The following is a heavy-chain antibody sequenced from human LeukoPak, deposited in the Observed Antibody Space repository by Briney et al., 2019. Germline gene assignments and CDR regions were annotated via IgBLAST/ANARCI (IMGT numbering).Heavy chain of an antibody. V-gene: IGHV3-15*01. CDR2: IKSKTDGGTT. J-gene: IGHJ4*02. CDR3: TTGESGSGQIAYGDYGAYFDY. CDR1: GFTFSNAW. D-gene: IGHD4-17*01. Sequence: GSLRLSCAASGFTFSNAWMSWVRQAPGKGLEWVGRIKSKTDGGTTDYAAPVKGRFTISRDDSKNTLYLQMNSLKTEDTAVYYCTTGESGSGQIAYGDYGAYFDYWGQGTLVTVSS.